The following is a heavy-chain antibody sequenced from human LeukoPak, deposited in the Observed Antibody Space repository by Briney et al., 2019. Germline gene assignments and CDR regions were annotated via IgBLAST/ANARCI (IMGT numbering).Heavy chain of an antibody. D-gene: IGHD2-21*02. CDR3: ATKGYCGGDCHFDY. CDR1: GGTFSSYT. V-gene: IGHV1-69*02. CDR2: IIPILSIA. Sequence: ASVKVSCKASGGTFSSYTISWVRQAPGQGLEWMGRIIPILSIANYAQKFQGRVTITADKSTRTAYMELSSLRSEDTAVYYCATKGYCGGDCHFDYWGQGTLVTVSS. J-gene: IGHJ4*02.